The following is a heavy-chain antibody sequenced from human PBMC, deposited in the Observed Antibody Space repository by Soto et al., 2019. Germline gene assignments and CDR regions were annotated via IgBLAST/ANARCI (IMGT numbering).Heavy chain of an antibody. J-gene: IGHJ6*02. Sequence: GGSLRLSCAASGFTFSSYAMHWVRQAPGKGLEWVAVISYDGSNKYYADSVKGRFTISRDNTKNTLYLQMNSLRAEDTAVYYCAREEHYYDRSGYLFYGMDVWGRGTTVTVSS. CDR2: ISYDGSNK. V-gene: IGHV3-30-3*01. CDR3: AREEHYYDRSGYLFYGMDV. CDR1: GFTFSSYA. D-gene: IGHD3-22*01.